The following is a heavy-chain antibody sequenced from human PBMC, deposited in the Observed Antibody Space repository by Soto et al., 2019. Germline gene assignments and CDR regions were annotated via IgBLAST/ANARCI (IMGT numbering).Heavy chain of an antibody. CDR1: GGSISSYY. Sequence: SETLSLTCTVSGGSISSYYWSWIRQPPGKGLEWIGYIYYSGSTNYNPSLKSRVTISVDTSKNQFSLKLSSVTAADTAVYYCARGGSYGRFDYWGQGTLVTVSS. CDR3: ARGGSYGRFDY. J-gene: IGHJ4*02. D-gene: IGHD5-18*01. V-gene: IGHV4-59*01. CDR2: IYYSGST.